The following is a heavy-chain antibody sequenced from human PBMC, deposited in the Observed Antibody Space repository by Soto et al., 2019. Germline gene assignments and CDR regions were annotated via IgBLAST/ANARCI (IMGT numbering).Heavy chain of an antibody. D-gene: IGHD3-16*02. CDR3: ARHVWGSYRYTGAFDY. CDR1: GGSISSYY. J-gene: IGHJ4*02. CDR2: IYYSGST. V-gene: IGHV4-59*08. Sequence: QVQLQESGPGLVKPSETLSLTCTVSGGSISSYYWSWIRQPPGKGLEWIGYIYYSGSTNYNPSLTSRVTISVDTSKNQFSLKLSSVTAADTAVYYCARHVWGSYRYTGAFDYWGQGTLVTVSS.